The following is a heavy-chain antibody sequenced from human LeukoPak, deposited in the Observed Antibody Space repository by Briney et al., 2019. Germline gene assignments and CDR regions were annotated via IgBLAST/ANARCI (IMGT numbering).Heavy chain of an antibody. CDR2: IKSNVDGGTT. CDR3: AKDLLYGDYAPYYGMDV. V-gene: IGHV3-15*01. CDR1: GLSFSSAW. J-gene: IGHJ6*02. D-gene: IGHD4-17*01. Sequence: PGGSLRLSCAASGLSFSSAWMNWVRLAPGKGLEWVGRIKSNVDGGTTHYAAPVKGRFTISRDNSKNTLYLQMNSLRAEDTAVYYCAKDLLYGDYAPYYGMDVWGQGTTVTVSS.